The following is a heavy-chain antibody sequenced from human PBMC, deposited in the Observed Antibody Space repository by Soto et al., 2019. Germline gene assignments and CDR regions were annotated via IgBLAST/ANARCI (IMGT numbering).Heavy chain of an antibody. J-gene: IGHJ4*02. CDR1: GYTFDIYG. CDR2: ISADNGDT. CDR3: ARDRSYYYESSGYPFDY. V-gene: IGHV1-18*01. D-gene: IGHD3-22*01. Sequence: QVQLVQSGGEVRKPGASVKVSCKGSGYTFDIYGISWVRQVPGQGPEWMGWISADNGDTKYAQKFQGRVIMTTDTSTSTAYMELRSLRSDDTAVYFCARDRSYYYESSGYPFDYWGQGTLVSVSS.